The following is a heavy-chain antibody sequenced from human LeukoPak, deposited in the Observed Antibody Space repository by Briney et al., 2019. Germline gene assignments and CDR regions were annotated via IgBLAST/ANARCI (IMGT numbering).Heavy chain of an antibody. J-gene: IGHJ5*02. CDR2: IHPNSGGT. Sequence: RPSVSLSCKVSGLPFTVLYTHCVPQAPRQGLEWRGWIHPNSGGTIYTEMFEGRLTMTRHTSMPTAYMDQSGVMSDDRPVFFCATEMVGGVIVRWFDPWGQGTLVTVSS. V-gene: IGHV1-2*02. CDR3: ATEMVGGVIVRWFDP. CDR1: GLPFTVLY. D-gene: IGHD3-10*01.